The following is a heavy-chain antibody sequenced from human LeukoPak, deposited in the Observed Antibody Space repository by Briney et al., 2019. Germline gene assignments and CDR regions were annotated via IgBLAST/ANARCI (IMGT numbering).Heavy chain of an antibody. D-gene: IGHD5-24*01. CDR3: ARDFSDGYNSPETYYFDY. V-gene: IGHV3-30-3*01. CDR2: ISYDGSNK. Sequence: GGSLRLSCAASGFTFSSYAMHWVRQAPGKGLEWVAVISYDGSNKYYADSVKGRFTISRDNSKNTLYLQMNSLRAEDTAVYYCARDFSDGYNSPETYYFDYWGQGTLVTVSS. J-gene: IGHJ4*02. CDR1: GFTFSSYA.